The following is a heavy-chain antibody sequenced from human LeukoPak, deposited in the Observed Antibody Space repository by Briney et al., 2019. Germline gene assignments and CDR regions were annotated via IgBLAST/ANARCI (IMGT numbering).Heavy chain of an antibody. CDR3: ASSFRSKVAARPDYFDY. Sequence: SETLSLTCTVSGGSISSYYWSWIRQHPGKGLEWIGYTYYSGSTYYNPSLKSRVTISVDTSKNQFSLKLSSVTAADTAVYYCASSFRSKVAARPDYFDYWGQGTLVTVSS. V-gene: IGHV4-59*06. CDR2: TYYSGST. J-gene: IGHJ4*02. D-gene: IGHD6-6*01. CDR1: GGSISSYY.